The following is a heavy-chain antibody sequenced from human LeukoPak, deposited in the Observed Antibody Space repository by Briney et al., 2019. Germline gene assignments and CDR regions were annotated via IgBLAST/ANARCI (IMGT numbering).Heavy chain of an antibody. CDR3: ARVPPGANWFDP. Sequence: AAGKVSCKASAYTFTSYGNSRVRQAPGQGLEWMGWISAYNGNTNYAQKLQGRVTMTTDTSTSTAYMELRSLRSDDTAVYYCARVPPGANWFDPWGQGTLVTVSS. CDR2: ISAYNGNT. D-gene: IGHD3-10*01. CDR1: AYTFTSYG. J-gene: IGHJ5*02. V-gene: IGHV1-18*04.